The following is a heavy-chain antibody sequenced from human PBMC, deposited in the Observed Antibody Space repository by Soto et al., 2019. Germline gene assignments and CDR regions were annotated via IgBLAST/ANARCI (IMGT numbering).Heavy chain of an antibody. V-gene: IGHV4-34*01. CDR2: INHSGST. CDR3: ARHNSRYYDFWSGYYTYYGMDV. J-gene: IGHJ6*02. CDR1: GGSFSGYY. D-gene: IGHD3-3*01. Sequence: PSETLSLTCAVYGGSFSGYYWSWIRQPPGKGLEWIGEINHSGSTNYNPSLKSRVTISVDTSKNQFSLKLSSVTAADTAVYYCARHNSRYYDFWSGYYTYYGMDVWGQGTTVTVSS.